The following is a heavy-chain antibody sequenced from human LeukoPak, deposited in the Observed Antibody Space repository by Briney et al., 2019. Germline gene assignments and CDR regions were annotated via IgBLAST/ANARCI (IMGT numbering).Heavy chain of an antibody. V-gene: IGHV4-59*01. CDR1: GGSISSYY. CDR3: ARGGYNYSPEGLLYYYYGMDV. D-gene: IGHD5-24*01. J-gene: IGHJ6*02. CDR2: IYYSGST. Sequence: SETLSLTCAVSGGSISSYYWSWIRQPPGKGLEWIGYIYYSGSTNYNPSLKSRVTISVDTSKNQFSLKLSSVTAADTAVYYCARGGYNYSPEGLLYYYYGMDVWGQGTTVTVSS.